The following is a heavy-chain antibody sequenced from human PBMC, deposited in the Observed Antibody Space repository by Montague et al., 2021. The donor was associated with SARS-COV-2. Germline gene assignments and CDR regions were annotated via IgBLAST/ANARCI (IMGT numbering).Heavy chain of an antibody. Sequence: SETLSLTCTVSGGSITGYYWSWLRRWRGRRLEWIGYIHYSGSTDYSPSLKSRVTISLDTSKNQFSLKVTSVTAADTAVYYCARGGGYYNYGLDVWGPGTTVTVSS. V-gene: IGHV4-59*01. CDR2: IHYSGST. CDR3: ARGGGYYNYGLDV. D-gene: IGHD3-22*01. J-gene: IGHJ6*02. CDR1: GGSITGYY.